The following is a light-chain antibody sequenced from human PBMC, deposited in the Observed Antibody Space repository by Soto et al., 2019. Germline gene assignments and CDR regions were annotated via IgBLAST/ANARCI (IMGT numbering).Light chain of an antibody. CDR1: QYIGSA. J-gene: IGKJ1*01. V-gene: IGKV3-20*01. Sequence: EVGLTQSPATLSVHPGDRATLSCRASQYIGSAVAWYQQKPGQAPRLLIYGASNRATGIPDRFSGSGSGTDFTLTISRLEPEDFAVYYCQQYGSSGTFGQGTKVDIK. CDR2: GAS. CDR3: QQYGSSGT.